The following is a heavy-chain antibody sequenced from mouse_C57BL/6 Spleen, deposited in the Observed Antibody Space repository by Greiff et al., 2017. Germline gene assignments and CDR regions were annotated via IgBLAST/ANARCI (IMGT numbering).Heavy chain of an antibody. J-gene: IGHJ4*01. D-gene: IGHD2-2*01. CDR1: GFTFSDYG. V-gene: IGHV5-17*01. Sequence: EVQLVESGGGLVKPGGSLKLSCAASGFTFSDYGMHWVRQAPEKGLEWVAYISSVSSTIYYADTVKGRFTISRDNAKNTLFLQMTSLRSEDTAMYYCARGLRREGAMDYWGQGTSVTVSS. CDR2: ISSVSSTI. CDR3: ARGLRREGAMDY.